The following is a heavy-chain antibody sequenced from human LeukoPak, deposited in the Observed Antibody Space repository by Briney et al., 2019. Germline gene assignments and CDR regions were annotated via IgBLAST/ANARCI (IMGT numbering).Heavy chain of an antibody. CDR2: VYASGDYNSGIN. CDR3: ARGDQEFDY. V-gene: IGHV4-59*13. Sequence: SQTLSLACTVSGTSINTYSWSWIRQTPGKGLEWIGYVYASGDYNSGINTYSPSLESRVTITVDTSKNQFALGLTSLTAADTAVYYCARGDQEFDYWGQGTRVTVSS. CDR1: GTSINTYS. J-gene: IGHJ4*02.